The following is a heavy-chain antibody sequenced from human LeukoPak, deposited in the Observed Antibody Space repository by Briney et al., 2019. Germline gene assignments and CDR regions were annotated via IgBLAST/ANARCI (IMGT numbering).Heavy chain of an antibody. J-gene: IGHJ3*02. Sequence: GGSLRLSCAASGFTFSSYGMHWVRQAPGKGLEWVAFIRSDGSNKYYADSVKGRFTISRDNAKNSLYLQMNSLRAEDTAVYYCARGYSGSYYEAFDIWGQGTMVTVSS. CDR3: ARGYSGSYYEAFDI. V-gene: IGHV3-30*02. D-gene: IGHD1-26*01. CDR2: IRSDGSNK. CDR1: GFTFSSYG.